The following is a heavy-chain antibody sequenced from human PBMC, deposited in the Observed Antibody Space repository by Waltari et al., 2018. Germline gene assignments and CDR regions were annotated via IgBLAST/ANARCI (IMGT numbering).Heavy chain of an antibody. V-gene: IGHV3-15*07. D-gene: IGHD3-10*01. CDR2: IKSKTDDGTT. CDR1: GFTFINAW. J-gene: IGHJ4*02. CDR3: STAHNYYGSGSYDY. Sequence: EVQLVESGGGLVKPGGSLRLSGAASGFTFINAWMTWVRQAPGKGLEWCGRIKSKTDDGTTDYGAPVKGRFTISRDDSTNTLYLQMNSLKTEDTAVYYCSTAHNYYGSGSYDYWGQGTLVTVSS.